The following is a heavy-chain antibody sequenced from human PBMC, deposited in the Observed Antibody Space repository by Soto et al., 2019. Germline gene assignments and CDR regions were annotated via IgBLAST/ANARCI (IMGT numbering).Heavy chain of an antibody. V-gene: IGHV4-4*02. J-gene: IGHJ4*02. CDR2: IYHSGST. Sequence: PSETLSLTCAVSGGSISSSNWWSWVRQPPGKGLEWIGEIYHSGSTNYNPSLKSRVTISVDKSKNQFSLKLSSVTAADTAVYYCARDTYYYGSGSYGYWGQGTLVTVSS. D-gene: IGHD3-10*01. CDR1: GGSISSSNW. CDR3: ARDTYYYGSGSYGY.